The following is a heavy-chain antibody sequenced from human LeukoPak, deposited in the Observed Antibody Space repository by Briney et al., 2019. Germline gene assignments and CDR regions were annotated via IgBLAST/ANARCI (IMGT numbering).Heavy chain of an antibody. V-gene: IGHV3-30*03. J-gene: IGHJ6*02. CDR3: ARDRGSREDGMDV. CDR1: GFTFGSYG. Sequence: GGSLRLSCAASGFTFGSYGMHWVRQAPGKGLEWVTIVSYDGNNKNYADSVKGRFTISRDNSKNTLYLQMNSLRAEDTAVYNCARDRGSREDGMDVWGQGTTVTVSS. CDR2: VSYDGNNK. D-gene: IGHD1-26*01.